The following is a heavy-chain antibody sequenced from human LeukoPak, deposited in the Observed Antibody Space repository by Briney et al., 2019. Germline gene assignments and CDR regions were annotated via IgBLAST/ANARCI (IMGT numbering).Heavy chain of an antibody. CDR3: ARSYSSGWLDP. CDR1: GYTFPSYG. V-gene: IGHV1-18*01. Sequence: GASVKVSCQGSGYTFPSYGFRWVRQAPGKGLEWMGWISAYNGNTNYAQKLQGRVTMTTNTSTSTAYMELRSLRSDDTAVYYCARSYSSGWLDPWGQGTLVTVSS. CDR2: ISAYNGNT. J-gene: IGHJ5*02. D-gene: IGHD6-25*01.